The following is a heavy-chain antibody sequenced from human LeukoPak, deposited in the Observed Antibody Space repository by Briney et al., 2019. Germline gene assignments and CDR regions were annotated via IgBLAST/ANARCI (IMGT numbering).Heavy chain of an antibody. J-gene: IGHJ3*01. V-gene: IGHV1-69*11. CDR1: GGTLSTHS. CDR2: IIPILSQT. D-gene: IGHD3-10*01. CDR3: AKVRGSDAFDL. Sequence: SVTVSCKSSGGTLSTHSINWVRQAPGQGLEWMGRIIPILSQTNYALKFRGRFTMTADESTNTAYMELSSLKSEDTAVYFCAKVRGSDAFDLWGQGTMVTVSS.